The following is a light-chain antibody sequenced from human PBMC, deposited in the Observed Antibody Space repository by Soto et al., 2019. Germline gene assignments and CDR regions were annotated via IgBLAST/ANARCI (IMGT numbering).Light chain of an antibody. CDR2: AAS. CDR3: QQYGYSAT. J-gene: IGKJ4*01. Sequence: EIVLTQSPGTLSLSPGERATLSCRASQSVTSSYLAWYQQKPGQALRLLIYAASSRATGIPDRFSGSGSGTDFTLTISRLEPEDFAVYYCQQYGYSATFGGGTKVEIK. V-gene: IGKV3-20*01. CDR1: QSVTSSY.